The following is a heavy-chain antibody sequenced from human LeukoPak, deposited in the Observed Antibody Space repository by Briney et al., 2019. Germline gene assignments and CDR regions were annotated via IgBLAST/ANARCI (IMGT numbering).Heavy chain of an antibody. CDR1: GGSFSGCY. D-gene: IGHD3-22*01. J-gene: IGHJ4*02. CDR3: ARGTTIYYYDSSGYYLPPGFDY. CDR2: INHSGST. Sequence: SETLSLTCAVYGGSFSGCYWSWIRQPPGKGLEWIGEINHSGSTNYNPSLKSRVTISVDTSKNQFSLKLSSATAADTAVYYCARGTTIYYYDSSGYYLPPGFDYWGQGTLVTVSS. V-gene: IGHV4-34*01.